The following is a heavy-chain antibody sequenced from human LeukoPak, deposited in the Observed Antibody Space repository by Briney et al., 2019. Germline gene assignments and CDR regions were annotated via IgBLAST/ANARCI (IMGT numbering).Heavy chain of an antibody. D-gene: IGHD6-19*01. CDR3: AKDIAVRVAGTSYFQH. V-gene: IGHV3-9*01. CDR2: ISWNNGSI. J-gene: IGHJ1*01. Sequence: GGSLRLSCAASGFTFDDYAMHWVRQAPGKGLEWVSGISWNNGSIGYADSVKGRFTISRDNAKNSLYLQMNSLRAEDTASYYCAKDIAVRVAGTSYFQHWGQGTLVTVSS. CDR1: GFTFDDYA.